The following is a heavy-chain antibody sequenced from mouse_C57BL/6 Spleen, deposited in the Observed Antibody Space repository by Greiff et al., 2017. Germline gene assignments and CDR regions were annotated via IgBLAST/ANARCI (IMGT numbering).Heavy chain of an antibody. D-gene: IGHD2-5*01. CDR3: AREGPHNSNYDWYFDV. CDR1: GFTFSSYT. Sequence: EVHLVESGGGLVKPGGSLKLSCAASGFTFSSYTMSWVRQTPEKRLEWVATISGGGGNTYYPDSVKGRFTISRDNAKNTLYLQMSSLRSEDTALYYCAREGPHNSNYDWYFDVWGTGTTVTVSS. J-gene: IGHJ1*03. CDR2: ISGGGGNT. V-gene: IGHV5-9*01.